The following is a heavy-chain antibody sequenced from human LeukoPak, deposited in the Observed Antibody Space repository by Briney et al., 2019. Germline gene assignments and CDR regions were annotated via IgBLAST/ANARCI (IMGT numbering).Heavy chain of an antibody. V-gene: IGHV3-7*03. CDR2: IKTDGSEK. Sequence: PGGSLRLSCEGSAFIFSGHWMNWVRQTPGKGLEWVASIKTDGSEKYYVDSVKGRFTISRDNAKNSLYLQMNSLRAEDTAVYYCARDYTGYFPWGQGTLVIVSS. D-gene: IGHD3-9*01. J-gene: IGHJ5*02. CDR1: AFIFSGHW. CDR3: ARDYTGYFP.